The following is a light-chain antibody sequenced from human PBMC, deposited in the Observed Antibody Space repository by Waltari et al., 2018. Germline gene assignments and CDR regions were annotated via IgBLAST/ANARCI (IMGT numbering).Light chain of an antibody. V-gene: IGLV2-8*01. CDR2: EVS. Sequence: ALTQPPSASGSPGQSVTISCIGTSSDVGGYNYVSWYHQHPGKAPKLMIYEVSKRRSGVPDRVAGSRSGNTASLAGCGLQPEDEADYYCSSYAGSIFVVFGGGTKLTVL. CDR3: SSYAGSIFVV. CDR1: SSDVGGYNY. J-gene: IGLJ2*01.